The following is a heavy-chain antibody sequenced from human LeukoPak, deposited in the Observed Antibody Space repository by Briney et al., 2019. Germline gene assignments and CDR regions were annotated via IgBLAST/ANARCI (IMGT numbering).Heavy chain of an antibody. CDR2: ISGSGGST. Sequence: PGGSLRLSCAASGFTFSSYAMSWVRQAPGKGLEWVSAISGSGGSTYYADSVKGRFTISRDNSKNTLYLQMNSLRAEDTAVYYCARDEGYSYGYNYYYMDVWGKGTTVTVSS. CDR3: ARDEGYSYGYNYYYMDV. V-gene: IGHV3-23*01. D-gene: IGHD5-18*01. CDR1: GFTFSSYA. J-gene: IGHJ6*03.